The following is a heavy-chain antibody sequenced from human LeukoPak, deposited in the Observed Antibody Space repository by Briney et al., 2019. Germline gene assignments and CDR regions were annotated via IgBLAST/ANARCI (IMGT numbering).Heavy chain of an antibody. Sequence: GGSLRLSCAASGFTFSSHWMRWVRQARGKGLEWVANIKQDGSDYYYVDCVKGRFTISRDNAKNSLYLQMNSLRAEDTAVYYCAREQTPVIHYYFDSWGQGTLVTVSS. D-gene: IGHD3-16*02. CDR3: AREQTPVIHYYFDS. J-gene: IGHJ4*02. V-gene: IGHV3-7*01. CDR1: GFTFSSHW. CDR2: IKQDGSDY.